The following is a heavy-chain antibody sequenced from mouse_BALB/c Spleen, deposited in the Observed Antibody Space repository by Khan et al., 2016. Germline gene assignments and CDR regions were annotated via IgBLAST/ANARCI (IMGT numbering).Heavy chain of an antibody. Sequence: EVQLQQSGAELVRSGASVKLSCTASGFNIKDYYMHWVKQRPEQGLEWIGWIDPENGDTEFAPKFQGKATMTADTSSNTAYLHLSSLTSEDTAVCYCYAEVRRGYFDCWGQGTTLTVSS. V-gene: IGHV14-4*02. J-gene: IGHJ2*01. CDR1: GFNIKDYY. CDR2: IDPENGDT. CDR3: YAEVRRGYFDC.